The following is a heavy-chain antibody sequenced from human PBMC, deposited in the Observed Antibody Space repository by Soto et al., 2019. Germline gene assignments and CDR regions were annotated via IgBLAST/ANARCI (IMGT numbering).Heavy chain of an antibody. Sequence: EVQVLESGGGLAQPGRSLRLSCAVSGLSFSSYAMTWVRQSPGKGLEWVSSISRSGNSTYSADSVRGRFTISRDNSKNTLDLQMNSLRAEDTAVYYCAKGAKILDCLPTSYYFDFWGQGTLVTVSS. CDR2: ISRSGNST. J-gene: IGHJ4*02. CDR3: AKGAKILDCLPTSYYFDF. CDR1: GLSFSSYA. D-gene: IGHD3-9*01. V-gene: IGHV3-23*01.